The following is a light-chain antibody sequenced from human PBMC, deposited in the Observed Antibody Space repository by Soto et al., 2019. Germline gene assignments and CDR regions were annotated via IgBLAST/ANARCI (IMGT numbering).Light chain of an antibody. J-gene: IGKJ1*01. Sequence: DIQMTQSPSTLSASVGDRVTITCRASQSIRTWLAWYQQKPGKAPKLLIYDASSLESGVPSRFSGSGSGTEFPLTMNSLQADDLATYYCQQYNSYSWTFGHGTKVEIK. CDR3: QQYNSYSWT. CDR2: DAS. CDR1: QSIRTW. V-gene: IGKV1-5*01.